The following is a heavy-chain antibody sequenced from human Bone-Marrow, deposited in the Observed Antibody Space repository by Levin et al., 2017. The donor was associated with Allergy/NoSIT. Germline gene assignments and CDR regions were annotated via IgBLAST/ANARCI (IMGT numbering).Heavy chain of an antibody. CDR2: ISFDGSQK. Sequence: GESLKISCAASGFTFTSYGMHWVRQAPGKGLEWVAVISFDGSQKYYADSVKGRFTISRDNSENTLYLQMSILRAEDSALYYCAKSGPSVATTHYYYYYYMDGWGKGTTVTVSS. CDR1: GFTFTSYG. D-gene: IGHD5-12*01. V-gene: IGHV3-30*18. CDR3: AKSGPSVATTHYYYYYYMDG. J-gene: IGHJ6*03.